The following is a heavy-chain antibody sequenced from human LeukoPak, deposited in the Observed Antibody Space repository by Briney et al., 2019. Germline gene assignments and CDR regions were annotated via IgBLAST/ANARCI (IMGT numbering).Heavy chain of an antibody. CDR1: GYTFTGYY. Sequence: ASVKVSCKGSGYTFTGYYMHWVRQAPGQGLEWMGWINPNSGGTNYAQKFQGRVTMTRDTSISTAYMELSRLRSDDTAVYYCARNPTTIFGVVTDYYFDYWGQGTLVTVSS. V-gene: IGHV1-2*02. J-gene: IGHJ4*02. CDR3: ARNPTTIFGVVTDYYFDY. D-gene: IGHD3-3*01. CDR2: INPNSGGT.